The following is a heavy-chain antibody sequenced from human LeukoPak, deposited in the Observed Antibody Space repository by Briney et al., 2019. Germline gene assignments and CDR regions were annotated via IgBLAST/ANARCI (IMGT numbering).Heavy chain of an antibody. D-gene: IGHD2-8*01. CDR2: INAGNGNT. CDR1: GYTFTSCA. CDR3: ARESVYGRRFDP. Sequence: GASVKVSCKASGYTFTSCAVHWVRQAPGQRLKWMGWINAGNGNTKYSQKFQGRVTITRDTSASTVYMELSSLRSEDTAVYYCARESVYGRRFDPWGQGTLVTVSS. J-gene: IGHJ5*02. V-gene: IGHV1-3*01.